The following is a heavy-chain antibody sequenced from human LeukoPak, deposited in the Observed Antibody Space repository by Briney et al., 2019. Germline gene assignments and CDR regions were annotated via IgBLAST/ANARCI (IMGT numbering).Heavy chain of an antibody. CDR3: AREGSYGDTRY. Sequence: GGSLRLSCAASGFTFSSYNMNWVRQAPGKGLEWVSSISSNSSYIYYADSVKGRFTISRDNAKNSLYLQMNSLRAEDTAVYYCAREGSYGDTRYWGQGTLVTVSS. CDR2: ISSNSSYI. D-gene: IGHD4-17*01. V-gene: IGHV3-21*01. CDR1: GFTFSSYN. J-gene: IGHJ4*02.